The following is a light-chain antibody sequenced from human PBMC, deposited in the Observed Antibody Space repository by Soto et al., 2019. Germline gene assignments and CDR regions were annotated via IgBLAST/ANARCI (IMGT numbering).Light chain of an antibody. V-gene: IGKV3-20*01. CDR1: QSVTSN. Sequence: IVLAHVPTPQSASPGDTHTLSCRASQSVTSNLAWYQHRPGQAPRLXXCGASTRATGIPDRFSGSGSGTDFTLTISSLEPEDFAVYYCQQYGSSPRWTFGQGTKVDIK. CDR3: QQYGSSPRWT. CDR2: GAS. J-gene: IGKJ1*01.